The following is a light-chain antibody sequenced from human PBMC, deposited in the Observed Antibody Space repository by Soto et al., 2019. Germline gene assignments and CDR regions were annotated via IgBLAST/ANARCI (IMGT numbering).Light chain of an antibody. CDR1: QTVDGNS. Sequence: ENVLTQSPGRLSLSPGERATLSCRASQTVDGNSLAWYQQKPGQAPRLLMFDAFNRATGIPDRFSGSGSGTDFTLTISRLEPDDFALYYCQQYGSSPFTFGPGTTVDV. CDR2: DAF. J-gene: IGKJ3*01. V-gene: IGKV3-20*01. CDR3: QQYGSSPFT.